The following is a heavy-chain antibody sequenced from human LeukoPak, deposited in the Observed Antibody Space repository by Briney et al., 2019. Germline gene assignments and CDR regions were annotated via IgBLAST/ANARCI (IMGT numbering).Heavy chain of an antibody. J-gene: IGHJ4*02. V-gene: IGHV4-59*01. Sequence: SETLSLSCTVSGGSISSNYWSRIRQPPGKGLEWIGYIYSSGSTNYNPSLKGRVTMSLDTSKNEFSLKLSSVTAADTAVYYCARYGSGSYRQFDFWGQGTLVTVSS. CDR2: IYSSGST. CDR3: ARYGSGSYRQFDF. CDR1: GGSISSNY. D-gene: IGHD3-10*01.